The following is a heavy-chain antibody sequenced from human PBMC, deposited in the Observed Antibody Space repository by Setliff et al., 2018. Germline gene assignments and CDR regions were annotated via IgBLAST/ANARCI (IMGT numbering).Heavy chain of an antibody. CDR3: AISTLSICSGGSCPNAFDV. CDR1: GHILNSYG. V-gene: IGHV1-18*01. D-gene: IGHD2-15*01. CDR2: ISSYNDVT. Sequence: ASVKVSCKASGHILNSYGISWVRQAPGKGLEWVGWISSYNDVTTYAQRFQGRVTLTKDTSTSAAYMELRSLRSDDSAVYYCAISTLSICSGGSCPNAFDVWGQGTMVTVSS. J-gene: IGHJ3*01.